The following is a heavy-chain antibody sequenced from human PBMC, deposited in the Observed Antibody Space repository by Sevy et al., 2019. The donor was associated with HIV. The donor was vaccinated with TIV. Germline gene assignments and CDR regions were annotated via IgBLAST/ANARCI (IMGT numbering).Heavy chain of an antibody. CDR2: INLDGSEK. CDR3: ARNNAGGNPWVH. Sequence: GGSLRLSCAASGFTFNTYWMSWVRQSPEKGLEWVANINLDGSEKFYGDSVKGRFIVSRDNTKNLLFLQMNSLRGEDTAMYFCARNNAGGNPWVHWGQGTLVTVSS. CDR1: GFTFNTYW. J-gene: IGHJ4*02. D-gene: IGHD1-1*01. V-gene: IGHV3-7*01.